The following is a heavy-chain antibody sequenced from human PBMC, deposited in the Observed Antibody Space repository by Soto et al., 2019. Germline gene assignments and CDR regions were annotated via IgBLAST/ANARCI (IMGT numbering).Heavy chain of an antibody. D-gene: IGHD2-15*01. CDR3: ARTIWGGYCGMDV. V-gene: IGHV4-30-4*01. J-gene: IGHJ6*02. Sequence: QVQLQESGPGLVKPSQTLSLTCTVSGGSISSGDYYWSWIRQPPGKGLEWIGYIYYSGSTYYNPSLETRVTIAVHTSKNQFSLGLSSVTAADTAVYYCARTIWGGYCGMDVWGQGTTVTVSS. CDR1: GGSISSGDYY. CDR2: IYYSGST.